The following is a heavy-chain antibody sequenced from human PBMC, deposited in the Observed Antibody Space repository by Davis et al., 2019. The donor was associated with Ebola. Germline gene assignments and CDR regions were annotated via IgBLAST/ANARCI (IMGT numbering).Heavy chain of an antibody. CDR1: GFSLSNARMG. V-gene: IGHV2-26*01. J-gene: IGHJ3*02. Sequence: SGPTLVKPTQTLTLTCSVSGFSLSNARMGVSWIRQPPGKALEWLAHIFSNDEKSYSTSLDSRLTISKDTSKSQVVLTMTSVDPVDTATYFCARIYGCHGSSTSCSWYAFDIWGQGTMVTVSS. CDR3: ARIYGCHGSSTSCSWYAFDI. D-gene: IGHD2-2*01. CDR2: IFSNDEK.